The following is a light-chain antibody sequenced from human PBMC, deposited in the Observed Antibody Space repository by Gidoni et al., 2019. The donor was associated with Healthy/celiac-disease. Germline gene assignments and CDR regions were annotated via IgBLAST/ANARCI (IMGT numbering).Light chain of an antibody. V-gene: IGKV3-11*01. Sequence: EIVLTQSPATLSLSPGERATLSCRASQSVSSYLAWYQQKPGQAPRLLIYDASNRATGIPARFSGSGSGTDFTLTISRLEPEDFAVYYCQQRSNWLSITFXQXTRLEIK. CDR1: QSVSSY. J-gene: IGKJ5*01. CDR2: DAS. CDR3: QQRSNWLSIT.